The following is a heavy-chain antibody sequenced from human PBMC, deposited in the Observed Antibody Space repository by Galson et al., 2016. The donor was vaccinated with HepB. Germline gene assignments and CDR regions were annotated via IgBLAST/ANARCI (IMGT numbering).Heavy chain of an antibody. J-gene: IGHJ4*02. V-gene: IGHV4-31*03. D-gene: IGHD3-10*01. CDR1: GVSIPSGGYY. CDR2: IYNSGST. CDR3: ARGHYSPHPQKYYFDY. Sequence: LTCTVSGVSIPSGGYYWSWIRQHPGKGLGWIGYIYNSGSTYYNPSLKSRVTISADTTKNQFSLKLSSVTAADTAVYYCARGHYSPHPQKYYFDYWGQGTLVTVSS.